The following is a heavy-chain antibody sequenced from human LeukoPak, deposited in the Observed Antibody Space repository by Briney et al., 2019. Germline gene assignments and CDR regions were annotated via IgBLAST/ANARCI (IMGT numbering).Heavy chain of an antibody. D-gene: IGHD3-22*01. V-gene: IGHV4-39*01. J-gene: IGHJ5*02. CDR1: GGSISSSSYY. Sequence: SETLSLTCTVSGGSISSSSYYWGWIRQPPGKGLEWIGSIYYSGSTYYNPSLKSRVPISVDTSKNQFSLKLSSVTAADTAVYYCVRQNEGYYYDSSGLNWFDPWGQGTLVTVSS. CDR2: IYYSGST. CDR3: VRQNEGYYYDSSGLNWFDP.